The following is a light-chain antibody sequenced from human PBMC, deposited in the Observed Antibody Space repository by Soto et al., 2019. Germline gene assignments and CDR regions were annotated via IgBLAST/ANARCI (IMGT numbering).Light chain of an antibody. Sequence: QSVLTQPTSASGTPGQRVTISASGSTSNIGSNTVSWYQQLPGTAPRLLIYDNDERPSGVPDRFSGSKSATSASLAISGLQPEDEGDYYCATWDDSRNGYVFGPGTKVTVL. J-gene: IGLJ1*01. CDR1: TSNIGSNT. CDR2: DND. CDR3: ATWDDSRNGYV. V-gene: IGLV1-44*01.